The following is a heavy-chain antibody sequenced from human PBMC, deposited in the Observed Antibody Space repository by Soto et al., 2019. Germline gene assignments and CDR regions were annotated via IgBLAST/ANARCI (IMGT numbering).Heavy chain of an antibody. D-gene: IGHD2-21*01. CDR1: GFTFSSYG. J-gene: IGHJ4*02. CDR3: TRDINRVVVMTHFDY. Sequence: QVQLVESGGGVVQPGRSLRLSCAASGFTFSSYGMHWVRQAPGKGLEWVAVIWYDGSNEYYVDSVKGRFTISRYNSKNTLFLQMNPLSSEDTAVYYCTRDINRVVVMTHFDYWGQGTLVTVSS. CDR2: IWYDGSNE. V-gene: IGHV3-33*01.